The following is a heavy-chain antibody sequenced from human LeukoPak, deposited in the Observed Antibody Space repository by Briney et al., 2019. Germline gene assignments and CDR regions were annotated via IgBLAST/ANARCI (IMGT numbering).Heavy chain of an antibody. J-gene: IGHJ3*02. Sequence: QPGRSLRLSCAASGFTFDDYAMHWVRQAPGKGLEWVSGISWNSGSIGYADSVKGRFTISRDNAKNSLYLQMNSLRAEDTAVYYCAKDRSSTSTGDALDIWGQGTMVTVSS. D-gene: IGHD2-2*01. CDR3: AKDRSSTSTGDALDI. CDR1: GFTFDDYA. V-gene: IGHV3-9*01. CDR2: ISWNSGSI.